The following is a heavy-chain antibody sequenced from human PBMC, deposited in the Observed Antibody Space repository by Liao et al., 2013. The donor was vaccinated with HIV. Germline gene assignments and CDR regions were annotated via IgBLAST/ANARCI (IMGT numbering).Heavy chain of an antibody. CDR2: IYYSGST. Sequence: QVQLQESGPGLVKPSETLSLTCTVSGGSISSYYWSWIRQPPGKGLEWIGYIYYSGSTNYNPSLKSRVTISVDTSKNQFSLKLSSVTAADTAVYYCARRRLEMATIRGAFDIWGQGTMVTVSS. D-gene: IGHD5-24*01. V-gene: IGHV4-59*01. CDR1: GGSISSYY. CDR3: ARRRLEMATIRGAFDI. J-gene: IGHJ3*02.